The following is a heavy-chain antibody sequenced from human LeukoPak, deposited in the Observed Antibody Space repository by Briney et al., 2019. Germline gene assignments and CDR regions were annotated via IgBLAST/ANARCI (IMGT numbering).Heavy chain of an antibody. CDR1: GFTFSSYA. V-gene: IGHV3-23*01. D-gene: IGHD6-13*01. J-gene: IGHJ4*02. CDR3: AKDRGIAAAGTGGY. Sequence: PGGSLRLSCAASGFTFSSYAMSWVRQVTGKGLEWVSAISGSGGSTYYADSVKGRFTISRDNSKNTLYLQMNSLRAEDTAVYYCAKDRGIAAAGTGGYWGQGTLVPVSS. CDR2: ISGSGGST.